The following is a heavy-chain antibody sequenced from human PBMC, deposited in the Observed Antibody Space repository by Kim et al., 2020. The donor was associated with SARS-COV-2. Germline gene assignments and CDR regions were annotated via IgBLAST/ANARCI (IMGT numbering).Heavy chain of an antibody. D-gene: IGHD6-13*01. CDR2: INAGNGNT. J-gene: IGHJ6*02. CDR3: ASCIAAADHYYYYGMDV. CDR1: GYTFTSYA. Sequence: ASVKVSCKASGYTFTSYAMHWVRQAPGQRLEWMGWINAGNGNTKYSQKFQGRVTITRDTSASTAYMELSSLRSEDTAVYYCASCIAAADHYYYYGMDVWGQGTTVTVSS. V-gene: IGHV1-3*01.